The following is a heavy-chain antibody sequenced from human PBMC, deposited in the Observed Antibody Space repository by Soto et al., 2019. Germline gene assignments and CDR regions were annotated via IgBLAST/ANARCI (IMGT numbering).Heavy chain of an antibody. V-gene: IGHV3-30-3*01. J-gene: IGHJ6*02. D-gene: IGHD3-3*01. Sequence: PGGSLRLSCAASGFTFSSYAMHWVRQAPGKGLEWVAVISYDGSNKYYADSVKGRFTISRDNSKNTLYLQMNSLRAEDTAVYYCARVFSPDYDFWSGYWTHYYYYYGMDVWGQGTTVTVSS. CDR3: ARVFSPDYDFWSGYWTHYYYYYGMDV. CDR1: GFTFSSYA. CDR2: ISYDGSNK.